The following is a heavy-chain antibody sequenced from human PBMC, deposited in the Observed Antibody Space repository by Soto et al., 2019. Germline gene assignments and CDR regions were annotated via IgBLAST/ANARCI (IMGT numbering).Heavy chain of an antibody. CDR1: GASITSHY. V-gene: IGHV4-59*11. J-gene: IGHJ4*01. D-gene: IGHD2-21*01. CDR3: AREDQIVGSLDY. Sequence: PSETLSLTCTVSGASITSHYWSWIRQPPGKGLEWIGHIYYRGTTNYNPSLKSRVTISADTSKNQFSLKLNSVTAADTAVFYCAREDQIVGSLDYWGHGILVTVSS. CDR2: IYYRGTT.